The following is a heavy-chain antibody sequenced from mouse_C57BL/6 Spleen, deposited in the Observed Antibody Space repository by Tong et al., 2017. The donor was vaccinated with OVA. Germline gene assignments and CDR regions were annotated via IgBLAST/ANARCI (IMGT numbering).Heavy chain of an antibody. CDR1: GFSLTSYG. V-gene: IGHV2-5*01. CDR3: ARRGGYDGSFAY. D-gene: IGHD2-2*01. J-gene: IGHJ3*01. Sequence: VQLQESGPGLVQPSQSLSITCTVSGFSLTSYGVHWVRQSPGKGLEWLGVIWRGGSTDYNAAFMSRLSITKDNSKSQVFLKLNSLQTDDTAMYYCARRGGYDGSFAYWGQGTLVTVSA. CDR2: IWRGGST.